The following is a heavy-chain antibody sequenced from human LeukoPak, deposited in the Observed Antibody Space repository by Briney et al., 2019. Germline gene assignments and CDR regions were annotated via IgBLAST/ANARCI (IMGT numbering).Heavy chain of an antibody. CDR2: IYHSGST. V-gene: IGHV4-38-2*01. CDR1: GYSIGSGYY. CDR3: ARLGYSYGSDWYFDF. Sequence: SETLSLTCAVSGYSIGSGYYWGWIRPLPGKGLEWIGSIYHSGSTYYNPSLKSRVTISVDTSKNQFSLKLSSVTAADTAVYYCARLGYSYGSDWYFDFWGRGTLVTVSS. D-gene: IGHD5-18*01. J-gene: IGHJ2*01.